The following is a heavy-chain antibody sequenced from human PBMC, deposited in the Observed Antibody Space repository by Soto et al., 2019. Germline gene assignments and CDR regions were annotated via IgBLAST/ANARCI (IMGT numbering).Heavy chain of an antibody. V-gene: IGHV4-30-4*01. CDR2: IYYSGST. J-gene: IGHJ2*01. CDR1: GGSISSDDYY. Sequence: QVQLQESGPGLVKPSQTLSLTCAVSGGSISSDDYYWSWIRQPPGKGLEWIGYIYYSGSTYYNPSLKSRVTISVDTSKNQFSLKLSSVTAADTAVYYCAREYCSGGSCYVWYFDLWGRGTLVTVS. D-gene: IGHD2-15*01. CDR3: AREYCSGGSCYVWYFDL.